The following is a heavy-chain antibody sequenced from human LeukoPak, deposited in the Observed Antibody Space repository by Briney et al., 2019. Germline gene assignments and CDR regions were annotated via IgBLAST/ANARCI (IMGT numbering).Heavy chain of an antibody. CDR3: ARDLFTVTMDY. Sequence: PGGSLRLSCAASGFTFSSYGMHWVRQAPGKGLEWVAVIWYDGSNKYYADSVKGRFTISRDNSKNTLYLQMNSLRAEDTAVYYCARDLFTVTMDYWGQGTLVTVSS. CDR2: IWYDGSNK. D-gene: IGHD4-17*01. J-gene: IGHJ4*02. CDR1: GFTFSSYG. V-gene: IGHV3-33*01.